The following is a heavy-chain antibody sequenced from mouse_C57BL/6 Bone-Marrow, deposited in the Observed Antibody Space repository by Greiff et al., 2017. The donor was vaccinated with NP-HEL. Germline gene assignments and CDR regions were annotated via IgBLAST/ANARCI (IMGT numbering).Heavy chain of an antibody. CDR1: GYTFTDYE. CDR3: TREADFDY. J-gene: IGHJ2*01. V-gene: IGHV1-15*01. Sequence: VQLVESGAELVRPGASVTLSCKASGYTFTDYEMHWVKQTPVHGLEWIGAIDPETGGTAYNQKFKGKAILTADKSSSTAYMELRSLTSEDSAVYYCTREADFDYWGQGTTLTVSS. CDR2: IDPETGGT.